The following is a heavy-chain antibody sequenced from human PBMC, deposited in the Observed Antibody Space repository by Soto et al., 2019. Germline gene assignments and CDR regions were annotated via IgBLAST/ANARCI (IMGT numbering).Heavy chain of an antibody. CDR2: IYYSGNT. D-gene: IGHD3-16*01. V-gene: IGHV4-30-4*01. CDR3: AREGGESSDGLYYFDS. J-gene: IGHJ4*02. Sequence: SESLSLTCTVSGGSTSSDNYWSWIRQPPGKGLEWIGHIYYSGNTDYNPSLKSRLAISIDTSKNQFSLKLSSVTAADTAVYFCAREGGESSDGLYYFDSWGQGSLVTVSS. CDR1: GGSTSSDNY.